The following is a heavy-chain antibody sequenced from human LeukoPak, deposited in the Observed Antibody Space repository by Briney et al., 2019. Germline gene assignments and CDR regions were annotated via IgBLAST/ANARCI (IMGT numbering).Heavy chain of an antibody. CDR3: ARIRDGYNSYFFYGMDV. J-gene: IGHJ6*02. CDR2: IIPIFGTA. D-gene: IGHD5-24*01. V-gene: IGHV1-69*13. Sequence: SVKVSCKASGGTFNNYAISWVRQAPGQGLEWMGGIIPIFGTANYAQKFQGRLTITADESTSTAYMELSSLRSEDTAVYYCARIRDGYNSYFFYGMDVWGQGTTVTVSS. CDR1: GGTFNNYA.